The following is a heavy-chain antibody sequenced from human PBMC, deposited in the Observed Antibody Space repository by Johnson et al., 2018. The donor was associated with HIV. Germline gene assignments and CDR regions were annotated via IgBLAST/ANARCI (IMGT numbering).Heavy chain of an antibody. CDR1: GFTFDDYA. CDR3: AKDMGGNWNYDAFDI. CDR2: ISWNSASI. J-gene: IGHJ3*02. Sequence: QLVESGGGLVQPGRSLRISCAASGFTFDDYAMHWVRQAPGKGLEWVSGISWNSASIGYADSVKGRFTISRDNAKNSLYLQMSSLSAEDTALYYCAKDMGGNWNYDAFDIWGQGTMVTVSS. D-gene: IGHD1-7*01. V-gene: IGHV3-9*01.